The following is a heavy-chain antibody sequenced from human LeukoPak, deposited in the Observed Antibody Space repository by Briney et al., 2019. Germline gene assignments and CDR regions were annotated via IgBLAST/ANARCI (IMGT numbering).Heavy chain of an antibody. CDR3: ARYQGVVVISFDY. V-gene: IGHV1-46*01. Sequence: ASVKVSCKASGYTFTSYYMHWVRQAPGQGLEWMGIINPSGGSTSYAQKYQGRVTMTRDTSTSTVYMELRSLRSDDTAVYYCARYQGVVVISFDYWGQGTLVTVSS. CDR1: GYTFTSYY. CDR2: INPSGGST. D-gene: IGHD3-22*01. J-gene: IGHJ4*02.